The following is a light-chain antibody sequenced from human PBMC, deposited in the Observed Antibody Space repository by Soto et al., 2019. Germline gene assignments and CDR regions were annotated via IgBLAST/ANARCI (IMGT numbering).Light chain of an antibody. CDR1: SSNIGADCD. CDR3: QSFYISLNSYV. V-gene: IGLV1-40*01. J-gene: IGLJ1*01. Sequence: QPVLTQPASVSGAPGQAITISCTGSSSNIGADCDVHWYRQLPGTAPKLLIYANNNRPAGVPDRFSASKSGTSASLAITGLQAEDEADYYCQSFYISLNSYVFATGTKLTVL. CDR2: ANN.